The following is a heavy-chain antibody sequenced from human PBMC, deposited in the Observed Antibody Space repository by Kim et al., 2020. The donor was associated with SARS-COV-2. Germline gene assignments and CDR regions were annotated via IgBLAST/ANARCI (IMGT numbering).Heavy chain of an antibody. CDR1: GGSFSGYY. V-gene: IGHV4-34*01. J-gene: IGHJ4*02. Sequence: SETLSLTCAVYGGSFSGYYWSWIRQPPGKGLEWIGEINHSGSTNYNPSIKSRVTISVDTSKNQFSLKLSSVTAADTAVYYCARGGFRITIFGVARHAFPYWGQGTLVTVSS. CDR2: INHSGST. CDR3: ARGGFRITIFGVARHAFPY. D-gene: IGHD3-3*01.